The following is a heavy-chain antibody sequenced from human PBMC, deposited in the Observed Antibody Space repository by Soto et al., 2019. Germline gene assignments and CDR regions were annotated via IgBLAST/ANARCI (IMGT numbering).Heavy chain of an antibody. CDR2: IYYSEST. CDR3: ARHGTGGSGSYYDYYYYGMDA. CDR1: CTSIIRHY. Sequence: SETLSLTCTVSCTSIIRHYWSWIRQPPGTGLEWIGYIYYSESTNYNPSLKSRVTISVDSSENQFSLKLSSVTAADTAVYYCARHGTGGSGSYYDYYYYGMDAWGQGTTVT. D-gene: IGHD3-10*01. V-gene: IGHV4-59*08. J-gene: IGHJ6*02.